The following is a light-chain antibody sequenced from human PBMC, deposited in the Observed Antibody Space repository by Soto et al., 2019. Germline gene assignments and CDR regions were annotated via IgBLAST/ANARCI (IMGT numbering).Light chain of an antibody. J-gene: IGKJ4*01. CDR2: GAS. Sequence: EIVMTQSPATLSVSPGERATLSCRASQSVSTDLAWYQQKPGQAPRLLIYGASTRATVVPARFSGSGSGTEFTLSISALHSEEFALYFGHKYNHWSLTFGGGNKVEIK. CDR3: HKYNHWSLT. CDR1: QSVSTD. V-gene: IGKV3-15*01.